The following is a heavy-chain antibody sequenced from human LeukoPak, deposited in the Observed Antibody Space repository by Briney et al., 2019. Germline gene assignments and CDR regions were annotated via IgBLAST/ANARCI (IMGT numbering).Heavy chain of an antibody. V-gene: IGHV1-46*01. Sequence: ASVKVSCKASGYTFTSYYMHWVRQAPGQGLEWMGIINPSGGSTSYAQKFQGRVTMTRDTSTSTVYMELSSLRSEDTAGYYCAAYYYDSSGYSSYFDYWGQGTLVTVSS. CDR1: GYTFTSYY. D-gene: IGHD3-22*01. CDR3: AAYYYDSSGYSSYFDY. J-gene: IGHJ4*02. CDR2: INPSGGST.